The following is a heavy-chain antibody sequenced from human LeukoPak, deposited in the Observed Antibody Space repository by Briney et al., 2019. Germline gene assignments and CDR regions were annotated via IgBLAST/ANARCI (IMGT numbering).Heavy chain of an antibody. J-gene: IGHJ4*02. Sequence: GESLKISCKGSGYSFTSYWIGWVRQMPGKGLEWMGIIYPGDSDTRYSPSFQGQVTISADKSISTAYLQWSSLKASDTAMYYCARPIVPAAMSEVPGGYFDYWGQGTLVTVSS. CDR1: GYSFTSYW. CDR2: IYPGDSDT. V-gene: IGHV5-51*01. D-gene: IGHD2-2*01. CDR3: ARPIVPAAMSEVPGGYFDY.